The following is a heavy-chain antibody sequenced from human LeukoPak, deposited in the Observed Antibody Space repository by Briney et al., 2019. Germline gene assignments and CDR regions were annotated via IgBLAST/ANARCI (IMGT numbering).Heavy chain of an antibody. V-gene: IGHV3-23*01. Sequence: PGGSLRLSCAASGFTFSTYAMSWVRQAPGKGLEWVSGISGSGGRTDHADSVKGRFTISRDDAKNSLYLQMNTLRAEDTGVYYCARDMVEAMTRGIDYWVQRTLVTVSS. CDR2: ISGSGGRT. J-gene: IGHJ4*02. D-gene: IGHD3-10*01. CDR3: ARDMVEAMTRGIDY. CDR1: GFTFSTYA.